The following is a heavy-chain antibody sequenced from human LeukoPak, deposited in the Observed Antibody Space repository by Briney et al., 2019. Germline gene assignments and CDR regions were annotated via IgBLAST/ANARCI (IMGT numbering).Heavy chain of an antibody. CDR1: GYSISSGYY. Sequence: PSETLSLTCTVSGYSISSGYYWGWIRQPPGKGLEWIGIIYHSGGTYYNPSLKSRVTISVDTSKNQFSLKLSSVTAADTAVYYCARTTSDYGSGSYTPYDAFDIWGQGTMVTVSS. CDR3: ARTTSDYGSGSYTPYDAFDI. V-gene: IGHV4-38-2*02. J-gene: IGHJ3*02. D-gene: IGHD3-10*01. CDR2: IYHSGGT.